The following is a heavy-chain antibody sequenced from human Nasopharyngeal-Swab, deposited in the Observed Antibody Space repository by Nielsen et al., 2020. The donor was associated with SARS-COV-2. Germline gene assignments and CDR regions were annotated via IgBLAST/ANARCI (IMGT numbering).Heavy chain of an antibody. Sequence: SETLSLTCTVSGGSISSYYWSWIRQPPGKGLEWIGYIYYSGSTNYNPSLKSRVTISVDTSKNQSSLKLSSVTAADTAVYYCARGEGLGYYDFWSGYSQTSDAFDIWGQGTMVTVSS. J-gene: IGHJ3*02. D-gene: IGHD3-3*01. CDR2: IYYSGST. CDR1: GGSISSYY. CDR3: ARGEGLGYYDFWSGYSQTSDAFDI. V-gene: IGHV4-59*01.